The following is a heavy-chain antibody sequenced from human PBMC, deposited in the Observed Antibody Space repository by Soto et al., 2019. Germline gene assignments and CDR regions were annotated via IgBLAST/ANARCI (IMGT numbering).Heavy chain of an antibody. CDR1: GFTVSSNY. J-gene: IGHJ3*02. CDR3: AVAHLLNDAFDI. Sequence: EVQLVESGGGLVQPGGSLRLSCAASGFTVSSNYMSWVRQAPGKGLEWVSVIYSGGSSYYADSVKGRFTISRDNSKNTLYLQMNSLRAEDTAVYYCAVAHLLNDAFDIWGQGTMVTVSS. CDR2: IYSGGSS. D-gene: IGHD5-12*01. V-gene: IGHV3-66*01.